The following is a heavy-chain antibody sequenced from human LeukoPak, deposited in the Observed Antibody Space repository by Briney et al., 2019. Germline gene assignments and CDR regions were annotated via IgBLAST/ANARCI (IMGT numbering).Heavy chain of an antibody. CDR3: AKDYGGNHWFDY. Sequence: GGSLRLSCAASGFTFDGYAIHWVRQAPGKGLEWVSGISWDSGATGYADSVKGRFTISRDNAKNSLYLQMDSLRAEDTALYYCAKDYGGNHWFDYWGQGTLVTVSS. CDR1: GFTFDGYA. J-gene: IGHJ4*02. V-gene: IGHV3-9*01. D-gene: IGHD4-23*01. CDR2: ISWDSGAT.